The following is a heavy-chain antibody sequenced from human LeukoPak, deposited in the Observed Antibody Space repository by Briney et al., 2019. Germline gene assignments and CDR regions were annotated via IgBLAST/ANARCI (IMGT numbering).Heavy chain of an antibody. D-gene: IGHD4-17*01. CDR1: GGSFSGYY. CDR3: ARYPPYGYYFDY. V-gene: IGHV4-34*01. Sequence: PSETLSLTCAVYGGSFSGYYWSWIRQPPGKGLEWIGEINHSGSTNYNPSLKSRVTISVDTSKNQFSLKLSSATAADTAVYYCARYPPYGYYFDYWGQGTLVTVSS. CDR2: INHSGST. J-gene: IGHJ4*02.